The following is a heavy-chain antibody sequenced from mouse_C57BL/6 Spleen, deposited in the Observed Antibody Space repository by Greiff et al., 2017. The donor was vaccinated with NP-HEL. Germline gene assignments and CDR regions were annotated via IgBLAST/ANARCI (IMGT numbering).Heavy chain of an antibody. CDR1: GFTFSDYY. CDR3: ARDVGTPGYFDV. CDR2: INYDGSST. J-gene: IGHJ1*03. Sequence: DVHLVESEGGLVQPGSSMKLSCTASGFTFSDYYMAWVRQVPEKGLEWVANINYDGSSTYYLDSLKSRFIISRDNAKNILYLQMSSLKSEDTATYYCARDVGTPGYFDVWGTGTTVTVSS. D-gene: IGHD1-1*02. V-gene: IGHV5-16*01.